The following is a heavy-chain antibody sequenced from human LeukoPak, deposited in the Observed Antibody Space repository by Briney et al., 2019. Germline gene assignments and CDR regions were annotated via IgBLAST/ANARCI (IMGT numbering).Heavy chain of an antibody. CDR3: ARQRAWTNNWYFYL. CDR1: GGSISSSSYY. CDR2: IYYSGST. J-gene: IGHJ2*01. D-gene: IGHD3/OR15-3a*01. V-gene: IGHV4-39*01. Sequence: PSETLSLTCTVSGGSISSSSYYWGWIRQPPGKGLEWIGSIYYSGSTYYNPSLKSRVTISVDTTKNQFSLKLSSVTAADTAVYYCARQRAWTNNWYFYLWGRGTLVTVSS.